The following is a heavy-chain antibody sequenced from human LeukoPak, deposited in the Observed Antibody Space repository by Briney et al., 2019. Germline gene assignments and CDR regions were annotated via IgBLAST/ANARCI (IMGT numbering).Heavy chain of an antibody. CDR2: ITSSSSYI. CDR3: ARNWNGPDY. J-gene: IGHJ4*02. V-gene: IGHV3-21*01. CDR1: GFTFSSSS. Sequence: PGGSLRLSCAASGFTFSSSSMNWVRQTPGEGLEWVSSITSSSSYIYYADSVKGRFTISRDNANNSLYLQMNSLRAEDTAVYYCARNWNGPDYWGQGTLVTVAP. D-gene: IGHD1-1*01.